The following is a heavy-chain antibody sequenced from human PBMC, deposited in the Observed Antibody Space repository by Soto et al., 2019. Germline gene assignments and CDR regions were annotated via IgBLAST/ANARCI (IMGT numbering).Heavy chain of an antibody. CDR1: GYTFTSYY. J-gene: IGHJ4*02. D-gene: IGHD2-21*02. CDR3: ARVGYGGNSCFGY. CDR2: INPSGGST. V-gene: IGHV1-46*03. Sequence: QVQLVQSGAEVKKPGASVKVSCKASGYTFTSYYMHWVRQAPGQGLEWMGIINPSGGSTSYAQKFQGRVXXTXDXXRSTVYMELSSLRSEDTAVYYCARVGYGGNSCFGYWGQGTLVTVSS.